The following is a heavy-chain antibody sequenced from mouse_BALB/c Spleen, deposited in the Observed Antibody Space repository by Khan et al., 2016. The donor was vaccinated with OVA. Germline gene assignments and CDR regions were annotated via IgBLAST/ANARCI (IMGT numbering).Heavy chain of an antibody. J-gene: IGHJ2*01. CDR1: GYSITSGYG. V-gene: IGHV3-1*02. CDR3: ARTARIKY. D-gene: IGHD3-3*01. Sequence: EVQLQESGPGLVKPSQSLSLTCTVTGYSITSGYGWNWIRQFPGNKLEWMGYIRYSGSTNYNPYLKSRISITRDTSTNQFFLQLNSVTTEDTATYCGARTARIKYWGQGTTLTVSS. CDR2: IRYSGST.